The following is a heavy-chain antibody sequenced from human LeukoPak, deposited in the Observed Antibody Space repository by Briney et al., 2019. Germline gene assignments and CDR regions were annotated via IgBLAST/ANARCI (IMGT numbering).Heavy chain of an antibody. CDR3: ARVPNYYDSSKGAFDI. V-gene: IGHV4-30-4*01. J-gene: IGHJ3*02. CDR2: IYYSGST. CDR1: GGSISSGDYY. D-gene: IGHD3-22*01. Sequence: SQTLSLTCTVSGGSISSGDYYWSWIRQPPGKGLGWIGYIYYSGSTYYNPSLKSRVTISVDTSKNQFSLKLSSVTAADTAVYYCARVPNYYDSSKGAFDIWGQGTMVTVSS.